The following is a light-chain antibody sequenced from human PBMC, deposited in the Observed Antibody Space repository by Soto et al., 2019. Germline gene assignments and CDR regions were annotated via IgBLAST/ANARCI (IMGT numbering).Light chain of an antibody. J-gene: IGKJ4*01. V-gene: IGKV3-11*01. CDR1: QSVSSS. CDR3: QQYDDLPLT. Sequence: EIVLSQSPATLPLSPGERATLSCRASQSVSSSLAWYQQKPGQAPRLLIYDASNRATGIPARFSGSGSGTDFTLTISSLEPEDFAVYYCQQYDDLPLTFGGGTKVEVK. CDR2: DAS.